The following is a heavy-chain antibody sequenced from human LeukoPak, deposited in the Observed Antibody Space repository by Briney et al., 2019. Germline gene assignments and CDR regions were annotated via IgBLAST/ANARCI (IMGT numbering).Heavy chain of an antibody. CDR1: GFTFSSYA. CDR2: INHSGNI. J-gene: IGHJ4*02. V-gene: IGHV4-34*09. Sequence: LRLSCAASGFTFSSYAMSWVRQSPGKGLEWIGEINHSGNINYNPSLKSRVTISVDTSKNQFSLKLSSVTAADTAVYYCARSSSGWYHPYYFDYWGQGTLVTVSS. D-gene: IGHD6-19*01. CDR3: ARSSSGWYHPYYFDY.